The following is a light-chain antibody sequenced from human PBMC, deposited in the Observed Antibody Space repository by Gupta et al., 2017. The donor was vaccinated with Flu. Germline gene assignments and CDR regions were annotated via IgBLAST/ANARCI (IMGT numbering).Light chain of an antibody. CDR2: AAS. CDR1: QSISSY. CDR3: LQSDSTPLT. V-gene: IGKV1-39*01. Sequence: PFSLSASVGDRVTITCRASQSISSYLNWYQQKPGKAPKLLIYAASSLQSGVPSRFSASGSGTDFTLTISRLQPEDFATYYCLQSDSTPLTFGHGTKVDIK. J-gene: IGKJ3*01.